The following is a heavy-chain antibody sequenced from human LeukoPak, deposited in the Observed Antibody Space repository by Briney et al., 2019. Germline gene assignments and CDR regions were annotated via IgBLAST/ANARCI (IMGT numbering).Heavy chain of an antibody. J-gene: IGHJ4*02. D-gene: IGHD6-13*01. Sequence: GGSLRLSCAVSGFTFSNYAMTWVRQAPGKGLEWVSAISGSGDNTYYTDSVRGRFTISRDNSKNTLCLQMNSLRVEDTAVYYCARDRGAAAGNWGQGTLVTVSS. V-gene: IGHV3-23*01. CDR1: GFTFSNYA. CDR2: ISGSGDNT. CDR3: ARDRGAAAGN.